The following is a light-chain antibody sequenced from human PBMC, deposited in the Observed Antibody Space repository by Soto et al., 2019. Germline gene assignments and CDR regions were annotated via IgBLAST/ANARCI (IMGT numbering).Light chain of an antibody. CDR3: QQYYRIPWT. V-gene: IGKV4-1*01. Sequence: DIVMTQSPDSLAVSLGERATINCKSSQRVLNSSNNKKYLAWFQQKVGQPPKVIIYWASTRESGVPDRFSGSGSGTDFTLTIGSLQAEDVAVYYCQQYYRIPWTFGKGTKVEIK. CDR2: WAS. J-gene: IGKJ1*01. CDR1: QRVLNSSNNKKY.